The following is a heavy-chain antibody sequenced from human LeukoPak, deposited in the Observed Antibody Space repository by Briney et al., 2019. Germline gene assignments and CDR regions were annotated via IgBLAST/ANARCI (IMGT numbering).Heavy chain of an antibody. J-gene: IGHJ4*02. V-gene: IGHV4-34*01. Sequence: PSETLSLTCAVYGGSFSGYYWSWIRQPPGNGLEWIGEINHSGSTNYNPSLKSRVTISVDTSKNQFSLKLSSVTAADTAVYYCARVGIAAAGTGDYWGQGTLVTVSS. CDR3: ARVGIAAAGTGDY. CDR1: GGSFSGYY. CDR2: INHSGST. D-gene: IGHD6-13*01.